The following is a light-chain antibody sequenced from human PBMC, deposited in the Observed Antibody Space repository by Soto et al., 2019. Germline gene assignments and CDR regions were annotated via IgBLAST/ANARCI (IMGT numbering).Light chain of an antibody. CDR2: AAS. Sequence: AIRMTQSPSSLSASTGDRVTITCRASQGISSYLAWYQQKPGKAPKLLIYAASTLQSEVPSRFSGSGSGTDFTLTISCLQSEDFATYYCQQYYSYPRTFCQGTKVEIK. J-gene: IGKJ1*01. V-gene: IGKV1-8*01. CDR1: QGISSY. CDR3: QQYYSYPRT.